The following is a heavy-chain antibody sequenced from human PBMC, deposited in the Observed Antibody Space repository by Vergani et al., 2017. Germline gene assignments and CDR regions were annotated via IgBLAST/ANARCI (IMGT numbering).Heavy chain of an antibody. CDR1: GFTFSSYA. Sequence: EVQLLESGGGLVQPGGSLRLSCAASGFTFSSYAMSWVRQAPGKGLEWVSVIYSGGSSTYYVDSVKGRFTISRDNSKNTLYLQMNSLRAEDTAVYYCAKAQPYCSSTSCPKGVGAFDIWGQGTMVTVSS. D-gene: IGHD2-2*01. CDR2: IYSGGSST. J-gene: IGHJ3*02. CDR3: AKAQPYCSSTSCPKGVGAFDI. V-gene: IGHV3-23*03.